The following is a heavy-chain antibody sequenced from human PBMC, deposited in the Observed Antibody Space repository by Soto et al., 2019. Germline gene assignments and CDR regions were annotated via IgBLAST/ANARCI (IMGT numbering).Heavy chain of an antibody. D-gene: IGHD6-19*01. CDR2: IYPGDSDT. CDR3: ARGGDGSGWGAFNL. J-gene: IGHJ3*01. CDR1: GYSFTNYW. V-gene: IGHV5-51*04. Sequence: GESLKISCKGSGYSFTNYWIAGVRQMPGKGLEWMGIIYPGDSDTRYSPSFQGQVTISADKPISTAYLQWSSLKASDTAFYYCARGGDGSGWGAFNLWGQGTMVTVSS.